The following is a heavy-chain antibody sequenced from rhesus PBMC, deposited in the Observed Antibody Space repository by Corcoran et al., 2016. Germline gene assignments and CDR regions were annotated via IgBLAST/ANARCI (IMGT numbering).Heavy chain of an antibody. Sequence: LQLQESGPGLVKPSETLSLTCAVSGVSISRNYWSWLRPPPGSGLEWIGRIAGSGESTDYNPTRKSRVTISTDTTKNQFSLKLSSVTAADTAVYYCARDGYSSWSGQYYFDYWGQGVLVTVSS. V-gene: IGHV4-173*01. J-gene: IGHJ4*01. CDR3: ARDGYSSWSGQYYFDY. D-gene: IGHD6-13*01. CDR2: IAGSGEST. CDR1: GVSISRNY.